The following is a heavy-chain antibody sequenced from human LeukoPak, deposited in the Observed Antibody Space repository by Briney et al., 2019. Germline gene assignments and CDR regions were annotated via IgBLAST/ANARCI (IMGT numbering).Heavy chain of an antibody. CDR2: ISAGGDRT. V-gene: IGHV3-23*01. CDR3: AKDARRSSGWWFFDH. J-gene: IGHJ4*02. D-gene: IGHD6-19*01. CDR1: GLAFSSLD. Sequence: GGSLRLSCAASGLAFSSLDMGWVRQAPRKGLEWVSAISAGGDRTYYADSVRGRFTLSRDKSKNTLYLQMNSLRAEDTAVYYCAKDARRSSGWWFFDHWGQGTLVTISS.